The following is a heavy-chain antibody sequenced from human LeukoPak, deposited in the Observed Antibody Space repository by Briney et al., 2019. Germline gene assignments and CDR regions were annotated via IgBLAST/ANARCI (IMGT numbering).Heavy chain of an antibody. CDR3: AKATMVRGVN. Sequence: GGSLRLSCAASGFTFSSYAMHWVRQAPGKGLEYVSAISSNGGSTYYANSVKGRFTISRDNSKNTLYLQMNSLRAEDTAVYYCAKATMVRGVNWGQGTLVTVSS. V-gene: IGHV3-64*01. D-gene: IGHD3-10*01. J-gene: IGHJ4*02. CDR2: ISSNGGST. CDR1: GFTFSSYA.